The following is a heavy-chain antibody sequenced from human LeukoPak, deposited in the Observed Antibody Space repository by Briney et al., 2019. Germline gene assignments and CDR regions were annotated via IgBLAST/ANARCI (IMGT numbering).Heavy chain of an antibody. Sequence: ASVKVSCKASGYTFTGYYVHWVRQAPGQGLEWMGWINPNSGGTNYAQKFQGRVTMTRDTSISTAYMELSRLRSDDTAVYYCARDQLPLGVTMVRGVFDYWGQGTLVTVSS. J-gene: IGHJ4*02. CDR1: GYTFTGYY. D-gene: IGHD3-10*01. V-gene: IGHV1-2*02. CDR3: ARDQLPLGVTMVRGVFDY. CDR2: INPNSGGT.